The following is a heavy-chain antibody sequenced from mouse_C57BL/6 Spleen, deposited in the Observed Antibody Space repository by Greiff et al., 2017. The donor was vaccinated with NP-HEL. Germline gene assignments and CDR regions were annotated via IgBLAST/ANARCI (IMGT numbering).Heavy chain of an antibody. CDR2: IYPGSGNT. J-gene: IGHJ4*01. D-gene: IGHD3-2*02. Sequence: QVQLQQSGPELVKPGASVKISCKASGYSFTSYYIHWVKQRPGQGLEWIGWIYPGSGNTKYNEKFKGKATLTADTSSSTAYMQLSSLTSEDSAVYYWARGGVDSSGYEYAMDYWGQGTSVTVSS. CDR1: GYSFTSYY. V-gene: IGHV1-66*01. CDR3: ARGGVDSSGYEYAMDY.